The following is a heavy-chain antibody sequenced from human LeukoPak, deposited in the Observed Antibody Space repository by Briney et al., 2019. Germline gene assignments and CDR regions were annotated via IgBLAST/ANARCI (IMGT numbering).Heavy chain of an antibody. Sequence: ASVKVSCKASGYTFTSYGISWVRQAPGQGLEWMGWNSAYNGNTNYAQKLQGRVTMTTDTSTSTAYMELRSLRSDDTAVYYCAREAYCSGGSCYPPYYYYGMGVWGQGTTVTVSS. J-gene: IGHJ6*02. CDR1: GYTFTSYG. V-gene: IGHV1-18*01. CDR3: AREAYCSGGSCYPPYYYYGMGV. D-gene: IGHD2-15*01. CDR2: NSAYNGNT.